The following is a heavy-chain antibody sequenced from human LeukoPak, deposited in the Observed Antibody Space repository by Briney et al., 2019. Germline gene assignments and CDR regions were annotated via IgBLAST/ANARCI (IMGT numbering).Heavy chain of an antibody. CDR1: GFTFSSYG. V-gene: IGHV3-30*18. CDR3: VKDDRSRGGRGGYYYGMDV. CDR2: ISYDGSNK. D-gene: IGHD3-16*01. Sequence: PGGSLRLSCAVSGFTFSSYGMHWVRQAPGKGLEWVAVISYDGSNKYYADSVKGRFTISRDNSKNTLYLQMSSLRVEDTAVYYCVKDDRSRGGRGGYYYGMDVWGQGTTVTVSS. J-gene: IGHJ6*02.